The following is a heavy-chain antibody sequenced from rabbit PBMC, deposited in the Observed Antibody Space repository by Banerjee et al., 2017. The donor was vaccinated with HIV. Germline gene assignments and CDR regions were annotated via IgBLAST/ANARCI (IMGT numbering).Heavy chain of an antibody. CDR2: IHAGIGGT. CDR3: ARDYSGSDWAFNL. Sequence: QSLEESGGDLVKPGASLTLTCTASGFSLSSGYYMCWVRQAPGKGLEWIGCIHAGIGGTYYATWAKGRFTISETSSTTVTLQMTSLTAADTATYFCARDYSGSDWAFNLWGPGTLVTVS. V-gene: IGHV1S40*01. CDR1: GFSLSSGYY. J-gene: IGHJ4*01. D-gene: IGHD1-1*01.